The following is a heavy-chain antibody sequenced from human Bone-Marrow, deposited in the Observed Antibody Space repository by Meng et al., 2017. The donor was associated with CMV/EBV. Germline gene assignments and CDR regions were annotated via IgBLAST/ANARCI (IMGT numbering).Heavy chain of an antibody. CDR1: GYTFTSYT. CDR2: IIPIFGTA. D-gene: IGHD1-26*01. Sequence: SVKVSCKASGYTFTSYTISWVRQAPGQGLEWMGGIIPIFGTANYAQKFHGRVTITTDESTTTVYMELSSLKIEDTAVYYCARRTPIVGATSSPFDSWGQGTRVTVSS. V-gene: IGHV1-69*05. J-gene: IGHJ5*01. CDR3: ARRTPIVGATSSPFDS.